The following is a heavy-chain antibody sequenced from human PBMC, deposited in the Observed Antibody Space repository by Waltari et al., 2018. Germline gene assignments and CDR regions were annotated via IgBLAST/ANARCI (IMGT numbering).Heavy chain of an antibody. CDR3: ARLDGGGYSYGYDYYYGMDV. Sequence: QVQLRESGPGLVKPSETLSLTCTVFGVSISSSSNNWVWIRQPPGKGLEWIGKIFYSGETYYNPSLRSRVTISVDTSKNQFSLKLSSVTAADTAVYYCARLDGGGYSYGYDYYYGMDVWGQGTTVTVSS. CDR1: GVSISSSSNN. D-gene: IGHD5-18*01. CDR2: IFYSGET. J-gene: IGHJ6*02. V-gene: IGHV4-39*01.